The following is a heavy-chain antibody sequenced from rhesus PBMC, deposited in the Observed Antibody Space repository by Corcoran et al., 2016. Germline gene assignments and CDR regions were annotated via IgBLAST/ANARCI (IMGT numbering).Heavy chain of an antibody. CDR2: IYSNSEST. J-gene: IGHJ4*01. V-gene: IGHV4S12*01. Sequence: QVQLQESGPGVVKPSETLSLTCAVSGGTISSGYYYWSWIRQPPGKGLEWIGGIYSNSESTNYNSSLKSRVTISKDTSKTQFSLKRSSVAATDTAVYYCARAYWGDYYIDYWGQGVLVTVSS. D-gene: IGHD3-34*01. CDR1: GGTISSGYYY. CDR3: ARAYWGDYYIDY.